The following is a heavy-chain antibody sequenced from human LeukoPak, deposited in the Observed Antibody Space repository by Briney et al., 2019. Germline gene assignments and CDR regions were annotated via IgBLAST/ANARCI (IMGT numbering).Heavy chain of an antibody. V-gene: IGHV1-3*01. Sequence: ASVKVSCKASGYTFTSYAMHWVRQAPGQRLEWMGWINAGNGNTKYSQKFQGRVTITRDTSASTAYMELSSLRSEDTAVYYCARVVGGYSSSWPPWFDPWGQGTLVTVSS. D-gene: IGHD6-13*01. J-gene: IGHJ5*02. CDR1: GYTFTSYA. CDR2: INAGNGNT. CDR3: ARVVGGYSSSWPPWFDP.